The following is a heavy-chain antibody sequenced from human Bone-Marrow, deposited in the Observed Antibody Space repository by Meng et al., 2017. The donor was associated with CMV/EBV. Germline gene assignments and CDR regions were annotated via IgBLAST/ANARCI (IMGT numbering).Heavy chain of an antibody. J-gene: IGHJ6*02. CDR3: ARDRVSSEDYYYYYGMDV. CDR1: GGSISSGGYY. V-gene: IGHV4-31*03. D-gene: IGHD6-6*01. CDR2: IYYSGST. Sequence: SETLSLTCTVSGGSISSGGYYWSWIRQHPGKGLEWIGYIYYSGSTYYNPSLKRRVTISVDTSKNQFSLKLGSVTAADTAVYYCARDRVSSEDYYYYYGMDVWGQGTTVTVSS.